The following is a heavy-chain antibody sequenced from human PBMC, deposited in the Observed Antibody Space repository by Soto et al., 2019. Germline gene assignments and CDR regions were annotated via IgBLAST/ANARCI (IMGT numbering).Heavy chain of an antibody. D-gene: IGHD6-6*01. CDR1: GGSISSYY. CDR2: IYYSGST. Sequence: PSETLSLTCTVSGGSISSYYWIWIRQPPGKGLEWIGYIYYSGSTNYNPSLKSRVTISVDTSKNQFSLKLSSVTPADTAVYYCARGGYSSSNIRNYYYYGMDVWGQGTTVTVS. CDR3: ARGGYSSSNIRNYYYYGMDV. J-gene: IGHJ6*02. V-gene: IGHV4-59*01.